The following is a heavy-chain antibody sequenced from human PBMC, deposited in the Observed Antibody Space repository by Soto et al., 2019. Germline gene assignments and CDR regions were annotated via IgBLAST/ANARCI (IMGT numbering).Heavy chain of an antibody. D-gene: IGHD6-19*01. J-gene: IGHJ1*01. CDR2: ISGSGGST. CDR3: AKGKWLDLHAKYFQH. CDR1: GFTFSSYA. V-gene: IGHV3-23*01. Sequence: GGSLRLSCAASGFTFSSYAMSWVRQAPGKGLEWVSAISGSGGSTYYADSVKGRFTISRDNSKNTLYLQMNSLRAEDTAVYYCAKGKWLDLHAKYFQHWGQGTLVTVSS.